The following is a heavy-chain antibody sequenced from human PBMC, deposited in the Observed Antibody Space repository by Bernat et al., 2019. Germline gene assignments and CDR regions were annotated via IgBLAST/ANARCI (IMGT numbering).Heavy chain of an antibody. J-gene: IGHJ4*02. V-gene: IGHV4-39*01. CDR1: GGSISSSSYY. CDR3: ATLTLGYCSSTSCYFDY. CDR2: IYYSGST. Sequence: LQLQESGPGLVKPSETLSLTCTVSGGSISSSSYYWGWIRQPPGKGLEWIGSIYYSGSTYYNPSLKSRVTISVDTSKNQFSLKLSSVTAADTAVYYCATLTLGYCSSTSCYFDYWGQGTLVTVSS. D-gene: IGHD2-2*01.